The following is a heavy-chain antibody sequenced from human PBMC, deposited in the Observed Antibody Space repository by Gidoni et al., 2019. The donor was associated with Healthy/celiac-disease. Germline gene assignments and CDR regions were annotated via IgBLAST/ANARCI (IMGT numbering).Heavy chain of an antibody. Sequence: QVQLQESGPGLVKPSQTLSLTCTVSGGSISSGGYYWIWIRQHPGKGLEWIGYIYYSGSTYYNPALKSRVTISVDTSKNQFSLKLSSVTAADTAVYYCARERDYYDSSGYLGRYYFDYWGLGTLVTVSS. CDR3: ARERDYYDSSGYLGRYYFDY. J-gene: IGHJ4*02. CDR2: IYYSGST. V-gene: IGHV4-31*03. CDR1: GGSISSGGYY. D-gene: IGHD3-22*01.